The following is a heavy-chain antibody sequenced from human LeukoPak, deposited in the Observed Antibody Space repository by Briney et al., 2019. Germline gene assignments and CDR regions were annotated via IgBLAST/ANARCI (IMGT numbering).Heavy chain of an antibody. CDR1: GYTFTSYG. V-gene: IGHV1-46*01. CDR3: ARNGLLSGSYYQYYYYGMDV. D-gene: IGHD1-26*01. Sequence: ASVKVSCKASGYTFTSYGISWVRQAPGQGLEWMGIINPSGGSTSYAQKFQGRVTMTRDTSTSTVYMELSSLRSEDTAVYYCARNGLLSGSYYQYYYYGMDVWGQGTTVTVSS. CDR2: INPSGGST. J-gene: IGHJ6*02.